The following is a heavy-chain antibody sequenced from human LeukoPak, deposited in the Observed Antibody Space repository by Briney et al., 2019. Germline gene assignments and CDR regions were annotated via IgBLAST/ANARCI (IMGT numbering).Heavy chain of an antibody. D-gene: IGHD3-22*01. CDR2: ISASGGST. J-gene: IGHJ4*02. V-gene: IGHV3-23*01. CDR3: TTYYYDSSGYFYFDY. CDR1: GFTFSSSA. Sequence: AGGSLRLSCAASGFTFSSSAMSWVRQVPGKGLEWVSGISASGGSTYYADSVKGRFTISRDNSKNTLYLQMNSLRAEDTAVYYCTTYYYDSSGYFYFDYWGQGTLVTVSS.